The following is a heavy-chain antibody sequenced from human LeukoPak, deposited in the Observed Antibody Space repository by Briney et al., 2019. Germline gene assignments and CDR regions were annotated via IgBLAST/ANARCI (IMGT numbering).Heavy chain of an antibody. J-gene: IGHJ4*02. CDR2: TSSSSSYT. CDR1: GFTFSDYY. D-gene: IGHD6-19*01. Sequence: GGSLRLSCAASGFTFSDYYMSWIRQAPGKGLEWVSYTSSSSSYTNYADSVKGRFTISRDNAKNSLYLQMNSLRAEDTAVYYCAREAVAGKVDYWGQGTLVTVSS. CDR3: AREAVAGKVDY. V-gene: IGHV3-11*05.